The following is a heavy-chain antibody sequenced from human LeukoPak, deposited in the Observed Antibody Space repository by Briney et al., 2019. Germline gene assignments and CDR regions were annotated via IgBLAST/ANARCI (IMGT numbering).Heavy chain of an antibody. CDR3: ARRATVTTWGYYYYYGMDV. V-gene: IGHV4-34*01. CDR2: INHSGST. CDR1: GGSFSGYY. D-gene: IGHD4-17*01. Sequence: SETLSLTCAVYGGSFSGYYWSWIRQPPGKGLEWIGEINHSGSTNYNPSLKSRVTISVDTSKNQFSLKLSSVTAADTAVYYCARRATVTTWGYYYYYGMDVWGQGTTVTVS. J-gene: IGHJ6*02.